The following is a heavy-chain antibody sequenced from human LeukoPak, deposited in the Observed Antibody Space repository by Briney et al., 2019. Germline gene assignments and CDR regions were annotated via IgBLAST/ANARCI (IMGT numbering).Heavy chain of an antibody. CDR3: ATDGMVRGPDAWFDS. J-gene: IGHJ5*01. V-gene: IGHV4-61*02. CDR2: IYTRGST. D-gene: IGHD3-10*01. CDR1: GGSVSSGRYY. Sequence: PSETLSLTCTVSGGSVSSGRYYWSWIRQPAGKGLEWIGRIYTRGSTNYNPSLKSRVTISVDTSKNQFSLNLTSVTAADTAVYYCATDGMVRGPDAWFDSWGQGTPVTVSS.